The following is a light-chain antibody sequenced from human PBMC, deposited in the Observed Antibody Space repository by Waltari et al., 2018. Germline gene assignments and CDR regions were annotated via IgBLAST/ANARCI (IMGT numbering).Light chain of an antibody. V-gene: IGLV4-69*01. CDR1: SGHISNV. CDR2: VNSDGSH. Sequence: QLVLPQSPSASASPGPPLKLTCTLPSGHISNVIPCPQQHPKKGPRYLMKVNSDGSHSKGDEIPDRFSGSSSGAERYLTISSLQSEDEADYYCQTGGHGTWVFGGGTKLTVL. CDR3: QTGGHGTWV. J-gene: IGLJ3*02.